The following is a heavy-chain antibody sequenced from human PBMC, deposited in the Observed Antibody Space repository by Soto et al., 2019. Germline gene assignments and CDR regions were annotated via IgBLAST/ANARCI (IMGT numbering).Heavy chain of an antibody. CDR2: FDPEDGET. Sequence: QVQLVQSGAEVKKPGASVKVSCKVSGYTLTELSMHWVRQAPGKGLEWMGGFDPEDGETIYAQKFQGRVTMTEDTSTDKAYMELSSLRSEDTAVYYCATLLFNDFWSGYYAFDIWGQGTMVTVSS. CDR1: GYTLTELS. J-gene: IGHJ3*02. D-gene: IGHD3-3*01. CDR3: ATLLFNDFWSGYYAFDI. V-gene: IGHV1-24*01.